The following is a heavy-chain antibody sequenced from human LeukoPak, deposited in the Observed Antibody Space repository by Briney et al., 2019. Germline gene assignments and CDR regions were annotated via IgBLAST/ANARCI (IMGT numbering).Heavy chain of an antibody. J-gene: IGHJ4*02. D-gene: IGHD6-19*01. CDR3: ARGWYTDY. CDR1: GFTFNTYT. CDR2: ISSGTSYI. Sequence: GGSLRLSCAASGFTFNTYTMNWVRQAPGKGLEWVSSISSGTSYIYYADSVKGRFTISRDNAKNSLYLQMNSLRAEDTAVYYCARGWYTDYWGQGTLVTVSS. V-gene: IGHV3-21*01.